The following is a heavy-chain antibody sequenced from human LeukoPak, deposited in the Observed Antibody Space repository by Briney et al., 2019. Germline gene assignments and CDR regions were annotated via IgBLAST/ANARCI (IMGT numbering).Heavy chain of an antibody. Sequence: PGGSLRLSCAASGFTFSSYAMSWVRQAPGKGLEWVSAIGGSGGSTYYADPVKGRFTISRDNSKNTLYLQMNSLRAEDTAVYYCAKELYSSGWYPDYWGQGTLVTVSS. CDR2: IGGSGGST. V-gene: IGHV3-23*01. J-gene: IGHJ4*02. D-gene: IGHD6-19*01. CDR1: GFTFSSYA. CDR3: AKELYSSGWYPDY.